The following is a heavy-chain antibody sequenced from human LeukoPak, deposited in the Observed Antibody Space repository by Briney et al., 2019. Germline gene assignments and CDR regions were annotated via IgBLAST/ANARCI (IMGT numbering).Heavy chain of an antibody. J-gene: IGHJ4*02. Sequence: PSETLSLTCTVSGYSISSGYYWGWIRQPPGKGLEWIGSIYHSGSTYYNPSLKSRVTISVDTSKNQFSLKLSSVTAADTAVYYCARARGMTTVTTVDYWGQGTLVTVSS. V-gene: IGHV4-38-2*02. D-gene: IGHD4-17*01. CDR2: IYHSGST. CDR1: GYSISSGYY. CDR3: ARARGMTTVTTVDY.